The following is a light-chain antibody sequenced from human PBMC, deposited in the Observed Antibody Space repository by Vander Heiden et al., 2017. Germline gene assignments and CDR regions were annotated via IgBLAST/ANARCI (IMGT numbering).Light chain of an antibody. CDR3: QSYDSSWNWV. V-gene: IGLV1-40*01. CDR2: GNS. Sequence: QSVLTQPPSVSGAPGQRVTISCTGSSSNIGAGYDVHWYQQLPGTAPKLLIYGNSNRPSGVPDRFSGSKSGTSASLAITGLQAEDEADYYCQSYDSSWNWVFGGGTKLTVL. CDR1: SSNIGAGYD. J-gene: IGLJ3*02.